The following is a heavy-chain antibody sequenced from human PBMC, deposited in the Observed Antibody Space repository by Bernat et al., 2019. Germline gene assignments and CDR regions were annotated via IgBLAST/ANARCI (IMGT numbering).Heavy chain of an antibody. V-gene: IGHV1-69*02. D-gene: IGHD2-8*01. J-gene: IGHJ6*02. CDR1: GVSFSTYI. CDR2: IIPILNIA. Sequence: QVQLVQSGPEVKKPGSSVRVSCKASGVSFSTYIINWVRQAPGQGLEWMGRIIPILNIANYTQKFQGRLTITADKSTHTAYMELRSLRSEDTAVYHCVRGDGGMDVWGQGTTVIVSS. CDR3: VRGDGGMDV.